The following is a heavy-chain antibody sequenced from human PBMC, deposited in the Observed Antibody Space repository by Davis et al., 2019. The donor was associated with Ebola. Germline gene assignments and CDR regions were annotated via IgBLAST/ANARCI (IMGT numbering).Heavy chain of an antibody. CDR1: GYTFTSYA. Sequence: AASVKVSCKASGYTFTSYAMHWVRQAPGQRLEWMGWINAGNGNTKYSQKFQGRVTIIRDTSASTAYMELSSLRSEDTAVYYCARGYCSSTSCFYYFDYWGQGTLVTVSS. V-gene: IGHV1-3*01. CDR3: ARGYCSSTSCFYYFDY. CDR2: INAGNGNT. D-gene: IGHD2-2*01. J-gene: IGHJ4*02.